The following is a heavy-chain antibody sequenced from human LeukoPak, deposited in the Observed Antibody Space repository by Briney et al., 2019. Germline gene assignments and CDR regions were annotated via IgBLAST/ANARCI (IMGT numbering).Heavy chain of an antibody. J-gene: IGHJ4*02. CDR3: ARAKTSKLYYFDY. CDR2: ISYDGSNK. Sequence: PGGSLRLSCAASGFTFSSYAMHWVRQAPGKGLEWVAVISYDGSNKYYADSVKGRFTISRDNSKNTLYLQMNSLRAEDTAVHYCARAKTSKLYYFDYWGQGTLVTVSS. CDR1: GFTFSSYA. V-gene: IGHV3-30-3*01.